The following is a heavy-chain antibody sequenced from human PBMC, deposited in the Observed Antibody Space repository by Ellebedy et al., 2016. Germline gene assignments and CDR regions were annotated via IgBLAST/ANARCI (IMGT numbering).Heavy chain of an antibody. Sequence: SETLSLTXTVSGGSINTNYYYWGWIRQPPGKGLEWIGEINHSGSTNYNPSLKSRVTISVDTSKNQFSLKLSSVTAADTAVYYCARGFNWNYRLQSWFNPWGQGTLVTVSS. CDR2: INHSGST. V-gene: IGHV4-39*07. CDR1: GGSINTNYYY. J-gene: IGHJ5*02. CDR3: ARGFNWNYRLQSWFNP. D-gene: IGHD1-7*01.